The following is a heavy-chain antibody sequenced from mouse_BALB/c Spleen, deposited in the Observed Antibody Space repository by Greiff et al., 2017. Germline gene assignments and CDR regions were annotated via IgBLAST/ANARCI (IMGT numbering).Heavy chain of an antibody. CDR1: GFTFSSYG. D-gene: IGHD1-1*01. J-gene: IGHJ4*01. Sequence: EVKLVESGGGLVQPGGSLKLSCAASGFTFSSYGMSWVRQTPDKRLELVATINSNGGSTYYPDSVKGRFTISRDNAKNTLYLQMSSLKSEDTAMYYCAGDDYYGSSYAMDYWGQGTSVTVSS. CDR3: AGDDYYGSSYAMDY. CDR2: INSNGGST. V-gene: IGHV5-6-3*01.